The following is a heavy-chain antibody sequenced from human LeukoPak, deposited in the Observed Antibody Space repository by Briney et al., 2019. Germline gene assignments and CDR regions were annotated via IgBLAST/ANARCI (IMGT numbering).Heavy chain of an antibody. D-gene: IGHD3-22*01. CDR1: GFTFSSYS. Sequence: PGGSLRLSCAASGFTFSSYSMNWVRQAPGKGLEWVSSISGSSSYIYYADSVKGRFTISRDNAKNLLYLQMNSLRAEDTAVCYCARVRDSSGYYPHTLDYWGQGTLVTVSS. J-gene: IGHJ4*02. V-gene: IGHV3-21*01. CDR3: ARVRDSSGYYPHTLDY. CDR2: ISGSSSYI.